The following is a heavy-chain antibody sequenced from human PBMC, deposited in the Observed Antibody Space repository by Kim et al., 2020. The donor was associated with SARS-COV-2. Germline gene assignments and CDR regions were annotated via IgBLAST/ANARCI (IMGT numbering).Heavy chain of an antibody. CDR1: GASISSGNYY. CDR2: FYYGGST. CDR3: ARFPARYNSGTFETH. D-gene: IGHD6-25*01. V-gene: IGHV4-39*01. J-gene: IGHJ4*02. Sequence: SETLSLTCTVSGASISSGNYYWGWIRRPPGKGLEWIGSFYYGGSTYYNPSLKSRVAMSVDTSKKQFFLKMKSVTAADTGLYYCARFPARYNSGTFETHWGQGTLVTVSS.